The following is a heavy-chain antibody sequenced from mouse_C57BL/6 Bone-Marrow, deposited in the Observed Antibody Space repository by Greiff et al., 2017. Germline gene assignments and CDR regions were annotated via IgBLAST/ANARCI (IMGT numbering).Heavy chain of an antibody. Sequence: QVQLKESGAELVRPGASVKLSCKASGYTFTDYYINWVKQRPGQGLEWIARIYPGSGNTYYNEKFKGKATLTAEKSSSTAYMRLSSLTSEDSAVYFGARGYSSGPFAYWGQGTLVTVSA. J-gene: IGHJ3*01. V-gene: IGHV1-76*01. D-gene: IGHD3-2*02. CDR1: GYTFTDYY. CDR3: ARGYSSGPFAY. CDR2: IYPGSGNT.